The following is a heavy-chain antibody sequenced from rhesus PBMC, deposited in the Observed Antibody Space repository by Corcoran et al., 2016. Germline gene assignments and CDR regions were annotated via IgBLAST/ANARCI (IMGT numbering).Heavy chain of an antibody. J-gene: IGHJ5-2*02. Sequence: EVQLVQSGAEVKRPGESLKISCKTSGYSVTSSWISWGRQMPGKGLEWVRAIVPRYSDTRYSPSFQRQVTISADKSISLAYLQWSSLKASDAATYYCAKGSSLDVWGRGVLVTVSS. CDR1: GYSVTSSW. CDR2: IVPRYSDT. V-gene: IGHV5-2*01. CDR3: AKGSSLDV.